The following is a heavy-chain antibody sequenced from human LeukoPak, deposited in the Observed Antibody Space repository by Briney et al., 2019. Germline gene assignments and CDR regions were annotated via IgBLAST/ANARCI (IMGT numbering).Heavy chain of an antibody. CDR1: GGSISSYY. CDR2: IYYSGST. CDR3: ARAQYSSGWYY. Sequence: SETLSLTCTVSGGSISSYYWSWIRQPPGKGLEWIGYIYYSGSTNYNPSLKSRVTISVDTSKNQFSLKLSSVTAADTAVYYCARAQYSSGWYYWGQGTLVTVSS. J-gene: IGHJ4*02. D-gene: IGHD6-19*01. V-gene: IGHV4-59*01.